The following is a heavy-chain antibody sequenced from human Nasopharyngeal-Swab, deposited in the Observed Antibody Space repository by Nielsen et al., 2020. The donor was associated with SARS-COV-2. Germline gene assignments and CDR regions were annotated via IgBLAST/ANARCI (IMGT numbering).Heavy chain of an antibody. J-gene: IGHJ4*02. CDR2: ISTSSSTI. D-gene: IGHD4-17*01. Sequence: GESLKISCAASGVTFSSYSTNWVRQAPGKGLEWVSYISTSSSTIYYADSVKGRFTISRDNARNSLYLQMNSLRDEDTAVYYCARRYGDYEGSFEYWGQGTLVTVSS. V-gene: IGHV3-48*02. CDR1: GVTFSSYS. CDR3: ARRYGDYEGSFEY.